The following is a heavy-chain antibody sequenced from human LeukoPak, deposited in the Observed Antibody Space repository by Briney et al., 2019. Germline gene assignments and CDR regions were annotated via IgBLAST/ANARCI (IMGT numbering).Heavy chain of an antibody. J-gene: IGHJ4*02. CDR1: GFTFSSYN. D-gene: IGHD6-19*01. V-gene: IGHV3-21*01. Sequence: PGGSLRLSCAASGFTFSSYNMNWVRQPPGKGLEWVLSISSSSGHIHYADSVKGRFTISRGNANNSLYLQMNSLRDEDTAVYYCARDPGTVADPYFDYWGQGSLVTVSS. CDR2: ISSSSGHI. CDR3: ARDPGTVADPYFDY.